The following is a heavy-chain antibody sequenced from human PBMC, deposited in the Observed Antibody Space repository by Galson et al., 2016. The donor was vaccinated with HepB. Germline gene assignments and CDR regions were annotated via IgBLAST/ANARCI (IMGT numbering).Heavy chain of an antibody. CDR2: IYHSGST. J-gene: IGHJ6*02. CDR3: ACLTVPTSRGGSYYGLDV. Sequence: SETLSLTCAVSGGSITSNNWWTWVRQPPGKGLEWIGRIYHSGSTNYNPSLKSRVYISVDKSNNQFSLKLNSVAAADTAIYYCACLTVPTSRGGSYYGLDVWGQGTTVTVSS. CDR1: GGSITSNNW. D-gene: IGHD5-12*01. V-gene: IGHV4-4*02.